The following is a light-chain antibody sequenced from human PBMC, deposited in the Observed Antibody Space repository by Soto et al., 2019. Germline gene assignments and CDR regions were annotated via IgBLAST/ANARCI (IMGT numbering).Light chain of an antibody. V-gene: IGKV3-11*01. Sequence: EIVLTLSPATLSLSPGERATLSCRASQSVSSHLAWYQQKPGQAPRLLIYDASNRATGTPDRFSGSGSGTDFTLTISSLEPEDFAVYYCQERTNWPPSWTFGQGTKVDIK. CDR3: QERTNWPPSWT. CDR1: QSVSSH. CDR2: DAS. J-gene: IGKJ1*01.